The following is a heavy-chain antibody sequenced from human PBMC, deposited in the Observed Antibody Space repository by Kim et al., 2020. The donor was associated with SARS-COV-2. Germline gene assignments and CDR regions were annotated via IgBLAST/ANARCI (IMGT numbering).Heavy chain of an antibody. D-gene: IGHD4-17*01. Sequence: SETLSLTCAVYGGSFSGYYWSWIRQPPGKGLEWIGEINHSGSTNYNPSLKSRVTISVDTSKNQFSLKLSSVTAADTAVYYCARGTTVTTLFWYYYGMDV. CDR2: INHSGST. J-gene: IGHJ6*01. CDR3: ARGTTVTTLFWYYYGMDV. V-gene: IGHV4-34*01. CDR1: GGSFSGYY.